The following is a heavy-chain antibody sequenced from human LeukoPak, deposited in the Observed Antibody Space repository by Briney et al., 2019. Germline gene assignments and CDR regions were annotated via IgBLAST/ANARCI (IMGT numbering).Heavy chain of an antibody. CDR1: GFTFSSYG. Sequence: GRSLRLSCAASGFTFSSYGMHWVRQAPGKGLEWVAVISYDGSNKYYADSVKGRFTISRDNSKNTLYLQMNSLRAEDTAVYYCAKEPPAAPYYYYYMDVWGKGTTVTVSS. CDR2: ISYDGSNK. D-gene: IGHD2-2*01. V-gene: IGHV3-30*18. J-gene: IGHJ6*03. CDR3: AKEPPAAPYYYYYMDV.